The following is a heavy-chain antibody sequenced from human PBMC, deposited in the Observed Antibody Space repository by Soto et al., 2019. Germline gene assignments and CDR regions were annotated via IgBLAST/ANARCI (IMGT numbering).Heavy chain of an antibody. CDR2: LYSGGST. CDR3: ATWRGREDEY. J-gene: IGHJ4*02. V-gene: IGHV3-53*01. D-gene: IGHD3-10*01. Sequence: EVQLVESGGGLIQPGGSLRLSCAASGFSVSTNYMSWVRQAPAKGLEWVSILYSGGSTYYTDSVKGRFTISRDNSKNTLYLQMDSLRAEDMAVYYCATWRGREDEYWGQGTLVTVSS. CDR1: GFSVSTNY.